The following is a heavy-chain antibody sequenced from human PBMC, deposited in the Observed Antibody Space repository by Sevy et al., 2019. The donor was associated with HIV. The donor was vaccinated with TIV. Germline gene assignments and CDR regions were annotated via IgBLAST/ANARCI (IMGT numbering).Heavy chain of an antibody. CDR3: ARDLRVDLDY. CDR2: ISFDGRKT. CDR1: GFTFSSYA. V-gene: IGHV3-30*04. Sequence: GGSLRLSCAASGFTFSSYAFHWVRQAPGKGLEWVAVISFDGRKTDYANSVKGRFTISKDNSKNTLHLRMSRLRGDDTAVYYCARDLRVDLDYWGQGTLVTASS. J-gene: IGHJ4*02.